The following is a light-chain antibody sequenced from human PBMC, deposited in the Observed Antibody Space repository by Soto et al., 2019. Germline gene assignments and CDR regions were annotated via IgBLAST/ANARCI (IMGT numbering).Light chain of an antibody. V-gene: IGLV1-44*01. CDR3: AAWDDSLNGPE. Sequence: QPVLTQPPSASGTPGQRVTISCSGSSSNIGSNTVNWYQQLPGTAPKLLIYSNNQRPSGVPDRFSGSKSGTSASLAISGLQSEDEADYYCAAWDDSLNGPEFGGGTKVTVL. CDR1: SSNIGSNT. J-gene: IGLJ2*01. CDR2: SNN.